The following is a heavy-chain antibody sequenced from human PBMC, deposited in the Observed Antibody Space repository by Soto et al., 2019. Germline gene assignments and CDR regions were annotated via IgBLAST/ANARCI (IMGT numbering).Heavy chain of an antibody. CDR3: AKDGLVSCTGGTCYGSDY. CDR2: ISGSGASI. D-gene: IGHD2-15*01. CDR1: GFTFSSYV. Sequence: EVQLLESGGNLVQPGGSLRLSCAASGFTFSSYVMSWVRQAPGKGLEWVSTISGSGASIYDADSVKGRFTISRDNSKNTLYLQMNSLRAEDTAVYYCAKDGLVSCTGGTCYGSDYWGQGTLVTVSS. V-gene: IGHV3-23*01. J-gene: IGHJ4*02.